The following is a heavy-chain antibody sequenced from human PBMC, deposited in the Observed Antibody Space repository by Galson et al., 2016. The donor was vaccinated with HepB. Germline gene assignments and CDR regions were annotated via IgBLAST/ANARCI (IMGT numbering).Heavy chain of an antibody. CDR2: INPNSGDT. D-gene: IGHD6-25*01. V-gene: IGHV1-2*04. J-gene: IGHJ6*02. Sequence: SVKVSCKASGYTFTGYYIHWVRQAPGQGLEWMGWINPNSGDTNYAQKFQGWVTMTRDTSISTAYMELSRLRSDDTAIYYCARAQAGNYYGMDVWGQGTTGTVAS. CDR3: ARAQAGNYYGMDV. CDR1: GYTFTGYY.